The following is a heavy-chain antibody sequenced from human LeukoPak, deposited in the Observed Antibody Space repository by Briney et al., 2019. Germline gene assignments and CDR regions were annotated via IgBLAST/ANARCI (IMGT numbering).Heavy chain of an antibody. Sequence: SETLSLACAVSGGSITTADFDWAWIRQPPGQGFEWIATISSSGKAYYYPSLMSRVTISVDTSKNQFSLDVTSVTAADTGLFYCARFKGGTGFDYWGRGILVIVS. V-gene: IGHV4-39*01. CDR1: GGSITTADFD. CDR3: ARFKGGTGFDY. CDR2: ISSSGKA. D-gene: IGHD1-26*01. J-gene: IGHJ4*02.